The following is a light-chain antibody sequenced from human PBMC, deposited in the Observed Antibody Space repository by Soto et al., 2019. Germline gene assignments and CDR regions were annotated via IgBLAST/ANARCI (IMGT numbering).Light chain of an antibody. Sequence: QTVVTQPPSASGTPGQRVTISCSGSSSNIGSNTVNWYQQLPGTAPKLMIYEVSDRPSGVSNRFSGSKSGNTASLTISGLQAEDEADYYCSSYTTTSTLFVFGTGTQLTVL. V-gene: IGLV1-44*01. CDR3: SSYTTTSTLFV. J-gene: IGLJ7*01. CDR2: EVS. CDR1: SSNIGSNT.